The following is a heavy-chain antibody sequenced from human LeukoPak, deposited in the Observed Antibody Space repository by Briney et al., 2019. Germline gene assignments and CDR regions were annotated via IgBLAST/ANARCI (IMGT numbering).Heavy chain of an antibody. CDR1: GGSFSGYY. CDR2: INHSGST. J-gene: IGHJ6*03. D-gene: IGHD2-2*02. CDR3: ARGKKQGYCSSTSCYSAYYYYMDV. V-gene: IGHV4-34*01. Sequence: PSETLSLTCAVYGGSFSGYYWSWIRQPPGKGLEWTGEINHSGSTNYNPSLKSRVTISVDTSKNQFSLKLSSVTAADTAVYYCARGKKQGYCSSTSCYSAYYYYMDVWGKGTTVTVSS.